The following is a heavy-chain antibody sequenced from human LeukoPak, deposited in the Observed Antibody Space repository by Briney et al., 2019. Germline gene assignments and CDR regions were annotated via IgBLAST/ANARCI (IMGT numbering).Heavy chain of an antibody. Sequence: GGSLRLSCAASGFTFSSYAMHWVRQAPGKGLEYVSSISSNGGSTYYANSVKGRFTISRDNSKNTLYLQMASLRAEDMAVYYCASGYYDSSSGLNAHWGQGTLVTVSS. CDR1: GFTFSSYA. V-gene: IGHV3-64*01. CDR3: ASGYYDSSSGLNAH. J-gene: IGHJ4*02. CDR2: ISSNGGST. D-gene: IGHD3-22*01.